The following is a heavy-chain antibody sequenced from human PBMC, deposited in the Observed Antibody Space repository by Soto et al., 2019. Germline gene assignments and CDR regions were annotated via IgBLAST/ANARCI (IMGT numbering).Heavy chain of an antibody. D-gene: IGHD3-3*01. Sequence: GESLKISCQGSGFSFTSSWIGWVRQMPGKGLEWMGLIYPGDSDTRYSPSFQGQVTISADKSTSTVYMELSSLRSEDTAVYYCARETSSYLRFFYYYGMDVWGQGTTVTVSS. CDR3: ARETSSYLRFFYYYGMDV. V-gene: IGHV5-51*03. CDR1: GFSFTSSW. CDR2: IYPGDSDT. J-gene: IGHJ6*02.